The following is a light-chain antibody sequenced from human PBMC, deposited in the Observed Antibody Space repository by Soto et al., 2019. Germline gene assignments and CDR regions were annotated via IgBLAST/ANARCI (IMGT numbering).Light chain of an antibody. CDR2: AAS. CDR1: QSIGIY. J-gene: IGKJ1*01. CDR3: QQSYSHTRT. Sequence: DIQMTQYPSSLSTSVGDRVTITCRASQSIGIYLNWYQQRPGKAPKLLIYAASSLQSGVPSRLSGSGYGTDFTLTISTLQTEDFATYYCQQSYSHTRTFGQGTKVDIK. V-gene: IGKV1-39*01.